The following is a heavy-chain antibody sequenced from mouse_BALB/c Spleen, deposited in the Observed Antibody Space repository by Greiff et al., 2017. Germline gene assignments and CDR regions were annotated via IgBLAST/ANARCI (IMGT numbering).Heavy chain of an antibody. CDR2: ISNLAYSI. CDR3: ARDVTGTMDY. J-gene: IGHJ4*01. CDR1: GFTFSDYG. Sequence: DVKLVESGGGLVQPGGSRKLSCAASGFTFSDYGMAWVRQAPGKGPEWVAFISNLAYSIYYADTVTGRFTISRENAKNTLYLEMSSLRSEDTAMYYCARDVTGTMDYWGQGTSVTVSS. V-gene: IGHV5-15*02. D-gene: IGHD2-13*01.